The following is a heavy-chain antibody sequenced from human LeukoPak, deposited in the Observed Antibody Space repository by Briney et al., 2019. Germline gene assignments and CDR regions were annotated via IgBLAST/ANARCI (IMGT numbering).Heavy chain of an antibody. CDR3: AKSRGESRGASNY. J-gene: IGHJ4*02. D-gene: IGHD1-26*01. Sequence: PGGSLRLSCAASGFTFSSNGMHWVRQAPGKGLEWVAVISYDGSNKYYADSVKGRFTISRDNSKNTLYLQMNSLRAEGTALYYCAKSRGESRGASNYWGQGTLVTVSS. CDR2: ISYDGSNK. V-gene: IGHV3-30*18. CDR1: GFTFSSNG.